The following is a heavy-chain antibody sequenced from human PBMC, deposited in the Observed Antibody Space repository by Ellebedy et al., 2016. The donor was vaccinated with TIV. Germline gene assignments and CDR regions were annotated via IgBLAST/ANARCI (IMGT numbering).Heavy chain of an antibody. Sequence: GESLKISXAASGFIFSNAWMNWVRKAPGKGLEWVGRIKGKTDGGTRDFAAPVKGRFSISRDDSKNTVSLQMDSLKTEDTAVYYCAAGTGYSDFDYWGQGTLVTVSS. D-gene: IGHD2-15*01. CDR1: GFIFSNAW. CDR3: AAGTGYSDFDY. CDR2: IKGKTDGGTR. V-gene: IGHV3-15*01. J-gene: IGHJ4*02.